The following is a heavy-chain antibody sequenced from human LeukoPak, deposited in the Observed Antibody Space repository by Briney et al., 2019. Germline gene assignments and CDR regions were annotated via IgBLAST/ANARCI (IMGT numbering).Heavy chain of an antibody. CDR1: GFVFTDYY. D-gene: IGHD3-22*01. J-gene: IGHJ4*02. Sequence: GGSLRLSCVTSGFVFTDYYMSWIRQAPGKGLEWISYISPSNSFANYADSIKGRFTPSRDNAKNSLFLHMNSLAAEDTAMYYCARDVSSGSHFDSWGQGTLVTVSS. CDR3: ARDVSSGSHFDS. CDR2: ISPSNSFA. V-gene: IGHV3-11*05.